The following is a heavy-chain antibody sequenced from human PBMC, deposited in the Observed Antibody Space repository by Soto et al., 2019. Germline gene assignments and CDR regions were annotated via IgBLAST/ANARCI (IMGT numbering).Heavy chain of an antibody. D-gene: IGHD3-3*01. J-gene: IGHJ6*02. CDR1: GYNFTNYW. CDR2: IYPGDSDT. V-gene: IGHV5-51*01. CDR3: ARQASTIFGVVKDYYYYYGMDV. Sequence: GESLKISCQAFGYNFTNYWIGWVRQMPGKGLEWRGIIYPGDSDTRYSPSFQGQVTISADKSISTAYLQWSSLKASDTAMYYCARQASTIFGVVKDYYYYYGMDVWGQGTTVTVSS.